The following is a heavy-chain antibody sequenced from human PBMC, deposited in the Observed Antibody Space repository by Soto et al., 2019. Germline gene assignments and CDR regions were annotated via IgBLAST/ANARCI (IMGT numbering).Heavy chain of an antibody. CDR1: GGSFSGYY. CDR2: INHSGST. J-gene: IGHJ5*02. D-gene: IGHD3-9*01. Sequence: SETLSLTCAVYGGSFSGYYWSWIRQPPGKGLEWIGEINHSGSTNYNPSLKSRVTISVDTSKNQFSLKLSSVTAADTAVYYCARGLLPYFDERFDPWGQGTLVTVSS. V-gene: IGHV4-34*01. CDR3: ARGLLPYFDERFDP.